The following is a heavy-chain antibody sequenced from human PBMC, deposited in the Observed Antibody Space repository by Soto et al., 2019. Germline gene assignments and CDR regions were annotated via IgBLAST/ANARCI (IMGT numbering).Heavy chain of an antibody. J-gene: IGHJ1*01. CDR1: GGTFSSYT. CDR2: IIPILGIA. Sequence: SVKVSCKASGGTFSSYTISWVRQAPGQGLEWMGRIIPILGIANYAQKFQGRVTITADKSTSTAYMELSSLRSEDTAVYYCARGYSSGWKHEYFQHWGQGTLVTVSS. CDR3: ARGYSSGWKHEYFQH. D-gene: IGHD6-19*01. V-gene: IGHV1-69*02.